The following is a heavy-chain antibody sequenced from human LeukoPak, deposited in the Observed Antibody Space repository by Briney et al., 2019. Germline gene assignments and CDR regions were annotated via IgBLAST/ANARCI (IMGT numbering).Heavy chain of an antibody. J-gene: IGHJ3*02. Sequence: GGSLRFSCAASGFTFSSYEMNWVRQAPGKGLEWVSYISSGGSTVYYADSVKGRFTISRDNAKNSLYLQMNSLRAEDTAVYYCARVIIVGATGIWGQGTMVTVSS. CDR2: ISSGGSTV. V-gene: IGHV3-48*03. CDR3: ARVIIVGATGI. D-gene: IGHD1-26*01. CDR1: GFTFSSYE.